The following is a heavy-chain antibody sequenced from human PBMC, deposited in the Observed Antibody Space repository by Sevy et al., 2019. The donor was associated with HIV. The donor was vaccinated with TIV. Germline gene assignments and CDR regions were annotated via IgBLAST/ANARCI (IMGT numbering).Heavy chain of an antibody. V-gene: IGHV3-23*01. J-gene: IGHJ3*02. D-gene: IGHD3-3*02. CDR2: ISGNGENT. CDR1: DFTFSSHA. Sequence: GGSLRLSCTASDFTFSSHAVSWVRQAPGKGLEWVSAISGNGENTHYADSVRGRLTISRDNFKNTLYLQMNSLRAEDTALYYCARDGRCISAFDIWGQGTMVTVSS. CDR3: ARDGRCISAFDI.